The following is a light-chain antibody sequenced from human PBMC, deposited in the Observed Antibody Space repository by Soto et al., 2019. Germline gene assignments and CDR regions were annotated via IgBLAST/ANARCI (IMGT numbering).Light chain of an antibody. Sequence: DIQMTQSPSSLSASVGDRVTITCRASQSVTSYLNWYQQKPGEAPELLIHAAPRLQSGVPSRFSGSGSGTDFTLTISSLQPEDFATYYCQQTYGTPQTFGQGTKVDIK. J-gene: IGKJ1*01. CDR2: AAP. CDR1: QSVTSY. CDR3: QQTYGTPQT. V-gene: IGKV1-39*01.